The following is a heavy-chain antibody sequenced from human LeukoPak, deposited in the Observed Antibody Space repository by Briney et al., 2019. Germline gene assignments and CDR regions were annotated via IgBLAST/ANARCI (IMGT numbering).Heavy chain of an antibody. V-gene: IGHV3-64*01. J-gene: IGHJ4*02. D-gene: IGHD6-13*01. CDR2: ISRNGGST. CDR1: GFTFSSYA. Sequence: GGSLRLSCAASGFTFSSYAMHWVRQAPGKGLEYVSAISRNGGSTYYANSVKGRFTISRDNSKNTLYLQMNSLRAEDTAVYYCAKEGVWNSFDYWGQGTLVTVSS. CDR3: AKEGVWNSFDY.